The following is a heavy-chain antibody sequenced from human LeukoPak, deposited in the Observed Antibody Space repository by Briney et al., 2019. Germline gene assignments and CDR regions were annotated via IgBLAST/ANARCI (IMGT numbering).Heavy chain of an antibody. V-gene: IGHV1-46*01. J-gene: IGHJ5*02. CDR2: INPSGGST. CDR1: GYTFTSYY. Sequence: ASVKVSCKASGYTFTSYYMHWVRQAPGQGLEWMGIINPSGGSTSYAQKFQGRVTMTRDASTSTVYMELSSLRSEDTAVYYCARVRRYCSGGSCPNWFDPWGQGTLVIVSS. CDR3: ARVRRYCSGGSCPNWFDP. D-gene: IGHD2-15*01.